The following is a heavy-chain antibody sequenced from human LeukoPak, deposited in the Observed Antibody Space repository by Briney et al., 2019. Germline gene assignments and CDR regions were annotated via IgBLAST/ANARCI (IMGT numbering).Heavy chain of an antibody. CDR1: GYTFTSYG. D-gene: IGHD1-14*01. Sequence: ASVKVSCKASGYTFTSYGISWVRQAPGQGLEWMGWISAYNGNTNYAQKLQGRVTMTTDTSTSTAYMELRSLRSDDTAVYYCARVLFQRDMKIPGQGAYFDYWGQGTLVTVSS. V-gene: IGHV1-18*01. CDR3: ARVLFQRDMKIPGQGAYFDY. J-gene: IGHJ4*02. CDR2: ISAYNGNT.